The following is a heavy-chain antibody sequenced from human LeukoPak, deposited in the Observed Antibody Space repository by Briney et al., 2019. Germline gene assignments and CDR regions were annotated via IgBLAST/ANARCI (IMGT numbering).Heavy chain of an antibody. D-gene: IGHD3-3*01. J-gene: IGHJ3*02. Sequence: PSETLSLTCAVSGYSISSGYFCGWIRQPPGKGLEWIGSIYHSGSTYYNPSLKSRVTISVDTSKNQFSLKLSSVTAADTAVYYCARDYDFWSGTRRDAFDIWGQGTMVTVSS. CDR1: GYSISSGYF. CDR2: IYHSGST. V-gene: IGHV4-38-2*02. CDR3: ARDYDFWSGTRRDAFDI.